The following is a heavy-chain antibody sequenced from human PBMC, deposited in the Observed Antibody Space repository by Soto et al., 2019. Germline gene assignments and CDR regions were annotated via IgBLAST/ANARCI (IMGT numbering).Heavy chain of an antibody. Sequence: QITLKESGPTLVRPTQTLTLTCTFSGFSLSTTGVGVGWIRQPPGKALEWLALIYWDDDKRYSPSLNSRITITKATSKNEVILTMTIMDPVDAATYCCAQRLRVYGLGRERASYFDPWGQGTLVTVSS. CDR2: IYWDDDK. CDR1: GFSLSTTGVG. J-gene: IGHJ5*02. V-gene: IGHV2-5*02. D-gene: IGHD3-10*01. CDR3: AQRLRVYGLGRERASYFDP.